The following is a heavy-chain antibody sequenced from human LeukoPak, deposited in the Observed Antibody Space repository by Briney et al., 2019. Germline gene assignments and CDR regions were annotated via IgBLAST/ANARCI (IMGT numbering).Heavy chain of an antibody. CDR2: IIPIFGTA. CDR3: ARDRDGYSSVAFDI. CDR1: GGTFSSYA. D-gene: IGHD5-24*01. Sequence: ASVKVSCKASGGTFSSYAISWLRQAPGQGLEWMGRIIPIFGTANYAQKFQGRVTITTDESTSTAYMELSSLRSEDTAVYYCARDRDGYSSVAFDIWGQGTMVTVSS. J-gene: IGHJ3*02. V-gene: IGHV1-69*05.